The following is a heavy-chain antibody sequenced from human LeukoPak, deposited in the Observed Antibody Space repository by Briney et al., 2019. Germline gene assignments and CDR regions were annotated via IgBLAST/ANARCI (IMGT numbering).Heavy chain of an antibody. CDR2: IYYSGST. Sequence: PSETLSLTCTVSGGSINNYYWNWIRQPPGKGLEWIGYIYYSGSTNYNPSLKSRVTIPLDTSNNQFSLNLSSVTAADTAVYYCARATLSTRTAFDIWGQGTMVTVSP. V-gene: IGHV4-59*01. D-gene: IGHD2-2*01. J-gene: IGHJ3*02. CDR1: GGSINNYY. CDR3: ARATLSTRTAFDI.